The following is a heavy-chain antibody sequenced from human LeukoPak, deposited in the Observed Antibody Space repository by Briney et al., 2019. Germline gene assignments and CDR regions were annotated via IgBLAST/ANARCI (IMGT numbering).Heavy chain of an antibody. J-gene: IGHJ4*02. V-gene: IGHV3-30*18. Sequence: GGSLRLSCAASGFTFSSYGMHWVRQAPGKGLERVAVISYDGSNKYYADSVKGRFTISRDNSKNTLCLQMNSLRAEDTAVYYCAKDHWDYIVATIGEYYFDYWGQGTLVTASS. D-gene: IGHD5-12*01. CDR1: GFTFSSYG. CDR3: AKDHWDYIVATIGEYYFDY. CDR2: ISYDGSNK.